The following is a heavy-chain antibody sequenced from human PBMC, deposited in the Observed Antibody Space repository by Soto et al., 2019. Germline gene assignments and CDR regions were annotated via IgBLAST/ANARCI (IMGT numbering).Heavy chain of an antibody. CDR2: IYHAGNT. Sequence: QVQLQESGPGLVKPSETLSLTCAISGDSISSNNWWSWVRQPPGEGLEWIAEIYHAGNTNYNPSLRIRVSISLDKSKNQFSLKVSSVTAADTAVYYCARGVAKKWDNWGQGTLVIVSS. CDR1: GDSISSNNW. D-gene: IGHD2-8*01. J-gene: IGHJ4*02. V-gene: IGHV4-4*02. CDR3: ARGVAKKWDN.